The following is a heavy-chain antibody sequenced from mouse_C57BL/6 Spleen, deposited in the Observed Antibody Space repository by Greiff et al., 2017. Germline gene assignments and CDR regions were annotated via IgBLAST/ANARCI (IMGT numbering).Heavy chain of an antibody. J-gene: IGHJ1*03. V-gene: IGHV1-18*01. CDR1: GYTFTDYN. D-gene: IGHD2-2*01. Sequence: EVQLQQSGPELVKPGASVKIPCKASGYTFTDYNMDWVKQSHGKSLEWIGDINPNNGGTNYNQKFKGKATLTVDKSSSTAYMELRSLTSEDTAVYYCARDGYGLNWYFDVWGTGTTVTVSS. CDR2: INPNNGGT. CDR3: ARDGYGLNWYFDV.